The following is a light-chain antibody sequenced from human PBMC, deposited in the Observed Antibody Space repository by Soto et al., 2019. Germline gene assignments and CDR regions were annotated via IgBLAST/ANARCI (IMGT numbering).Light chain of an antibody. CDR3: QQFGSSPGFT. V-gene: IGKV3-20*01. CDR1: QSINSRY. Sequence: EIVLTQSPGTLSLSPGERATLSCRASQSINSRYLAWYQQKPGQAPRLLIYGASSRATGIPDRFSGSGSGTDVTLTISRLEPEDLAVYYCQQFGSSPGFTFGPGTKVDIK. J-gene: IGKJ3*01. CDR2: GAS.